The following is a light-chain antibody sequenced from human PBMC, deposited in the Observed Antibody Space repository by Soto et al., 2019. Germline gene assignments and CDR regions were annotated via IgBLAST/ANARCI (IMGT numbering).Light chain of an antibody. V-gene: IGLV2-14*01. Sequence: QSALTQPASVSGSPGQSITISCTGTSSDVGGYNYVSWYQQHPGKAPKLMIYDVSNRPSGVSNRFSGSKSVNTASLTISGLQAEDEADYYCSSYTSSSTVVFGGGTKLNVL. CDR1: SSDVGGYNY. J-gene: IGLJ2*01. CDR2: DVS. CDR3: SSYTSSSTVV.